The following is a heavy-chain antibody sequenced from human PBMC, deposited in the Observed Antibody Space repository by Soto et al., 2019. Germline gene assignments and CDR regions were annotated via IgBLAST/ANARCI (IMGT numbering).Heavy chain of an antibody. D-gene: IGHD2-21*01. J-gene: IGHJ5*02. V-gene: IGHV1-18*01. CDR3: ARDQGFRVVINSNWFDP. Sequence: GASVKVSCKASGHTFSRYGIMWVRQAPGQGLEWMGWISAYNGDTNSAEKLRGRLTMTTDASTTTAYMELRSLRSDDTAIYYCARDQGFRVVINSNWFDPWRQGTLVTVSS. CDR2: ISAYNGDT. CDR1: GHTFSRYG.